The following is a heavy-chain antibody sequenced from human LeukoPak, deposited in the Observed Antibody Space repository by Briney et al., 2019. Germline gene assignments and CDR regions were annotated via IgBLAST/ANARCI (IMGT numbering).Heavy chain of an antibody. V-gene: IGHV1-69*05. CDR3: ARGEAVWVVAATPFDY. CDR2: IIPIFGIA. Sequence: SVKVSCKASGGTFSSYDISWVRQAPGQGLEWMGRIIPIFGIANYAQKFQGRVTITTDESTSTAYMELSSLRSEDTAVYYCARGEAVWVVAATPFDYWGQGTLVTVSS. CDR1: GGTFSSYD. D-gene: IGHD2-15*01. J-gene: IGHJ4*02.